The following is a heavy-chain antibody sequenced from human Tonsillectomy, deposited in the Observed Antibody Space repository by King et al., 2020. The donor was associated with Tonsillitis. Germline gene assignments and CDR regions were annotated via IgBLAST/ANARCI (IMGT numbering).Heavy chain of an antibody. CDR2: IIPSFAPA. J-gene: IGHJ4*02. D-gene: IGHD3-10*01. CDR3: ARDIGDWGDY. Sequence: QVQLVESGAEVKKPGSSVMVSCTTSGGTYTDYAFSWVRQAPGQGLEWMGGIIPSFAPAIYAKKFQGRVTITVDKYTSTTYMKLSSLRSEDTAVYYCARDIGDWGDYWGQGTLVTVSS. V-gene: IGHV1-69*06. CDR1: GGTYTDYA.